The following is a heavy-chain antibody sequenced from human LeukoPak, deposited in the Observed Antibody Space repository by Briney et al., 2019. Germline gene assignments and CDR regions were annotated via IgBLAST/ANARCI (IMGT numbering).Heavy chain of an antibody. J-gene: IGHJ5*01. CDR2: ISWNSGSI. Sequence: PGGSLRLSCAASGFTFDDYAMHWVRQAPGKGLEWVSSISWNSGSIGYADSVKGRFTISRDNAKNSLYLQMNSLRAEDTALYYCARGWRSSGYNWFDSWGQGTLVTVSA. V-gene: IGHV3-9*01. CDR1: GFTFDDYA. CDR3: ARGWRSSGYNWFDS. D-gene: IGHD3-22*01.